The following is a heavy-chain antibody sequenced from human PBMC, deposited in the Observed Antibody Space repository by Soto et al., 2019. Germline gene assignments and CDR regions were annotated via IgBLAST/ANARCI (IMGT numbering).Heavy chain of an antibody. J-gene: IGHJ4*02. Sequence: QVQLVQSGAEVKKPGSSVKVSCKSSGGIFSSYAISWVRQAPGQGLEWMGGIIPIFGTATYAQKFQGRVTISADESTSTAYMELSSLRSEDTAMYYCARAGINPYWGQGTLVTVSS. CDR3: ARAGINPY. V-gene: IGHV1-69*01. CDR2: IIPIFGTA. CDR1: GGIFSSYA. D-gene: IGHD1-20*01.